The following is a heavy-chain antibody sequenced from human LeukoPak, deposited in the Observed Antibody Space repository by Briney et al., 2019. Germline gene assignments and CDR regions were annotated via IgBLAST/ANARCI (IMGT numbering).Heavy chain of an antibody. CDR1: GGSFSHYY. J-gene: IGHJ4*02. CDR2: INHSGST. V-gene: IGHV4-34*01. CDR3: ARGQIAAAGTRRGTDY. Sequence: SETLSLTCGVYGGSFSHYYWTCIRQPPGRGLEWIGEINHSGSTNYKPSLESRVTISVDTSRNQFSLKLSSVTAADTAVYYCARGQIAAAGTRRGTDYWGQGTLVTVSS. D-gene: IGHD6-13*01.